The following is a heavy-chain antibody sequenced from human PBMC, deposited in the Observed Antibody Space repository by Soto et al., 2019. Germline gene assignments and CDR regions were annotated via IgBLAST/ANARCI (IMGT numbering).Heavy chain of an antibody. CDR2: ISYSGST. D-gene: IGHD3-16*01. CDR3: ARGWGEAFDY. Sequence: QVQLQESGPGLVKPSETLSLTCTVSGGSISGYYWSWIRQPPGKGLEWIGYISYSGSTNYNPALKSRLTISLDTSKYQFSLKLSSVTAADTAVYYCARGWGEAFDYWGQGTLVTVSS. CDR1: GGSISGYY. J-gene: IGHJ4*02. V-gene: IGHV4-59*01.